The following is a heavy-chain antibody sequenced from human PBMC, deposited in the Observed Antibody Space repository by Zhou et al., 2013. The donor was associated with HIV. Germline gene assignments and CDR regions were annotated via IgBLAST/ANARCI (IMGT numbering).Heavy chain of an antibody. CDR1: GFTFSNYW. CDR3: ARDRDGPNYYMDV. D-gene: IGHD3-10*01. V-gene: IGHV3-74*01. Sequence: EVQLVESGGALVQPGGSLRLSCAASGFTFSNYWMHWVRQAPGKGLVWVSRINSDGSSTTNADSVKGRFTISRDNAKNTLFLQMNSLRAEDTAVYYCARDRDGPNYYMDVWGKGTTVTVSS. CDR2: INSDGSST. J-gene: IGHJ6*03.